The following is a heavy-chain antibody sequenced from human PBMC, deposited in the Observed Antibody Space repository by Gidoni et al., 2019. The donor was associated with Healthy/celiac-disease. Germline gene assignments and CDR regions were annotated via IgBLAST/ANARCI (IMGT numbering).Heavy chain of an antibody. J-gene: IGHJ4*02. Sequence: EVQLVESGGGLVQPVRALRLSCAASGFPFHVYALHWVPQGPGQGLEWVSGISWKSGSIGYADSVKGRFTIARYNAKNSLYLQMNSLRAEDTALYYCAKSGTAVVAAPFDYWGQGTLVTVSS. CDR2: ISWKSGSI. CDR1: GFPFHVYA. CDR3: AKSGTAVVAAPFDY. V-gene: IGHV3-9*01. D-gene: IGHD2-15*01.